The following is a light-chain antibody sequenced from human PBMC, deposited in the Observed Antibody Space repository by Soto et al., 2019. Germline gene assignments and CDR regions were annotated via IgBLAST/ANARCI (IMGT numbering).Light chain of an antibody. CDR1: QSVSRN. J-gene: IGKJ2*01. Sequence: EIVMTQSPATLSVSPGERATLSCRASQSVSRNLAWYQQKPGQGPRLLIYGASIRATGIPAKFSGSGSGTEITLTISSLQSEDFAVYYCQHYNDWPPYTFGRGTKLEIK. V-gene: IGKV3-15*01. CDR3: QHYNDWPPYT. CDR2: GAS.